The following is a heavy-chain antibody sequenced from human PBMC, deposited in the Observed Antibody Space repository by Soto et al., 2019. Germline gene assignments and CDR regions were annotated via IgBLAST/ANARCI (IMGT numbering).Heavy chain of an antibody. D-gene: IGHD3-3*01. J-gene: IGHJ5*02. CDR3: AKRRYYDFWSGSWFDP. V-gene: IGHV3-23*01. CDR2: ISGSGGSA. Sequence: GGSLRLSCAASGFTFSSYAMSWVRQAPGKGLEWVSAISGSGGSAYYADSVKGRFTISRDNSKNTLYLQMNSLRAEDTAVYYCAKRRYYDFWSGSWFDPWGQGTLVTVSS. CDR1: GFTFSSYA.